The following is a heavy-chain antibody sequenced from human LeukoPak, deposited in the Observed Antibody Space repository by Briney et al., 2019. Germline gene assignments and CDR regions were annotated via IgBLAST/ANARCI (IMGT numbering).Heavy chain of an antibody. Sequence: GGSLRLSCAASGFTFSSYAMSWVRQAPGKGLEWVSSISDSGGSTYYADSVKGRFTISRDDSKNTLYLQMDSLRVDDTAVYYCAKAGSTAWTAADYWGQGTLVTVSS. V-gene: IGHV3-23*01. J-gene: IGHJ4*02. D-gene: IGHD2-2*01. CDR2: ISDSGGST. CDR1: GFTFSSYA. CDR3: AKAGSTAWTAADY.